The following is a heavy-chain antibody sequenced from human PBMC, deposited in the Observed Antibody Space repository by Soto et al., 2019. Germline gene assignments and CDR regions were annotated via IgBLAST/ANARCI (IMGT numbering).Heavy chain of an antibody. J-gene: IGHJ1*01. CDR2: IYYSGST. D-gene: IGHD2-21*02. CDR1: GGSISSGGYY. V-gene: IGHV4-31*03. CDR3: ARGDRDCGGDCYSGYFQH. Sequence: QVQLQESGPGLVKPSQTLSLTCTVSGGSISSGGYYWSWIRQHPGKGLEWIGYIYYSGSTYYNPSLKSRVTTSEDTSKNQFYLKLSSVTGADPAVYYCARGDRDCGGDCYSGYFQHWGQGTLVTVSS.